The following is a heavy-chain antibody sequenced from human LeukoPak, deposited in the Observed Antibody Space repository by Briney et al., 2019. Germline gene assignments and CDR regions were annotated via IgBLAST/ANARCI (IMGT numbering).Heavy chain of an antibody. CDR3: ARDKSRRNYYDSSGYSYPPYFDY. V-gene: IGHV3-30-3*01. D-gene: IGHD3-22*01. Sequence: GGSLRLSCAASGFTFSSYAMHWVRQAPGKGLEWVAVISYDGSNKYYADSVKGRFTISRDNSKNTLYPQMNSLRAEDTAVYYCARDKSRRNYYDSSGYSYPPYFDYWGQGTLVTVSS. CDR2: ISYDGSNK. J-gene: IGHJ4*02. CDR1: GFTFSSYA.